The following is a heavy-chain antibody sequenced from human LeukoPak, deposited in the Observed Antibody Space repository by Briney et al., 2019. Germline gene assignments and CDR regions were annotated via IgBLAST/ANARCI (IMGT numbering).Heavy chain of an antibody. J-gene: IGHJ4*02. Sequence: GGSLRLSCAASGFTFSTYGMSWVRQGPGKGLEWVSSITGGGGSTYCADSVKGRFTISRDNSKNTLYLQMNSLRAEDTAVYYCARATGYSSGWYFDYWGQGTLVTVSS. CDR1: GFTFSTYG. V-gene: IGHV3-23*01. D-gene: IGHD6-19*01. CDR3: ARATGYSSGWYFDY. CDR2: ITGGGGST.